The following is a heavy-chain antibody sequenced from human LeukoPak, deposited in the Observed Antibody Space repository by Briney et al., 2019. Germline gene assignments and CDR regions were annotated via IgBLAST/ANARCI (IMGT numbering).Heavy chain of an antibody. Sequence: GASVKVSCKTFGYPFTGYGLSWVRQAPGQGLEWMAWISGYNGDPRYAQKFQGRVTLTIDTPTTTAYMELRSLTSDGTAIYYCARRPGYDRRLSSLDLWGQGTLVTVSS. CDR3: ARRPGYDRRLSSLDL. CDR2: ISGYNGDP. J-gene: IGHJ5*02. V-gene: IGHV1-18*01. CDR1: GYPFTGYG. D-gene: IGHD5-12*01.